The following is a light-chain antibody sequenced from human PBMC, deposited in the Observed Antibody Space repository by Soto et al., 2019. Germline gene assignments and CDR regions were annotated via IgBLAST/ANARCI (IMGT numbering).Light chain of an antibody. V-gene: IGLV2-14*03. Sequence: QSVLTQPASVSGSPGQSITISCTGTSSDVGADNHVPWYQQYPGKAPKVLIYDVTNRPSGVSNRFSGSKSGNTASLAISGLQAEDEADYYCRSYTTGLLGGVFGTGTQLTVL. CDR1: SSDVGADNH. J-gene: IGLJ1*01. CDR3: RSYTTGLLGGV. CDR2: DVT.